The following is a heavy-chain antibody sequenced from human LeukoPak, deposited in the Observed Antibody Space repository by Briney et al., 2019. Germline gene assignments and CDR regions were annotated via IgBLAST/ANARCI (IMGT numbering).Heavy chain of an antibody. Sequence: GGSLRLSCAASGFTFSSYGMHWVRQAPGKGLEWVAFIRYDGSNKYYADSVKGRFTISRDNSKNTLYLQMNSLRAEDTAVYYCAKVGKDSYGYFVYWGQGTPVTVSS. CDR3: AKVGKDSYGYFVY. V-gene: IGHV3-30*02. D-gene: IGHD5-18*01. J-gene: IGHJ4*02. CDR1: GFTFSSYG. CDR2: IRYDGSNK.